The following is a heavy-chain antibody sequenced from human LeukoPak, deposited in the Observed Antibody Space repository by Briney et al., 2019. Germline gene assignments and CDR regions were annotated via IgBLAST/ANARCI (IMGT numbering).Heavy chain of an antibody. CDR3: GTDRGIAAQARFDY. Sequence: PGGSLRLSCAASGFTFSTYWMTWVRQAPGKGLEWVANIKQDGSETYYVDSVRGRFTISRDNAKESLYLQMNSLRAEDTAVYYCGTDRGIAAQARFDYWGQGTLVTVSS. CDR1: GFTFSTYW. V-gene: IGHV3-7*01. D-gene: IGHD6-13*01. J-gene: IGHJ4*02. CDR2: IKQDGSET.